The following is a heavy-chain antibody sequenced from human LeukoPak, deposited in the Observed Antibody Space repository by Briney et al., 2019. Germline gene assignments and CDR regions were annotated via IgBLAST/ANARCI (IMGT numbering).Heavy chain of an antibody. V-gene: IGHV3-21*01. CDR3: AREKNCGGLDY. CDR2: ISSSSNYI. D-gene: IGHD1-1*01. Sequence: GGSLRLSCAASGFTFSSYSMNWVRQAPGKGLEWVSSISSSSNYIYYADSVKGRFTISRDNAKNSLYLQMNSLRAEDTAVYFCAREKNCGGLDYWGQGTLVTVSS. J-gene: IGHJ4*02. CDR1: GFTFSSYS.